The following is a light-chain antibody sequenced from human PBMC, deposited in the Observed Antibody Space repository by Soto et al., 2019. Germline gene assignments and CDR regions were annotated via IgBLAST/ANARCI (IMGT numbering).Light chain of an antibody. CDR2: GAY. Sequence: AIQMTQSPSSLSESVGDRVTITCRASQGIRNELCWYKQKPGKAPKLLIYGAYSLQSGVPSRFSGSGSGTDFTLTISSLQPEDFATYYCLQDYTYPYSFGQGTKLEIK. J-gene: IGKJ2*01. CDR3: LQDYTYPYS. V-gene: IGKV1-6*01. CDR1: QGIRNE.